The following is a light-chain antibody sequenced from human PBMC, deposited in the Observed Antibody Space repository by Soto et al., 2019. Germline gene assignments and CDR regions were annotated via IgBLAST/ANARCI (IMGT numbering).Light chain of an antibody. CDR1: SSDVGGYAY. CDR2: EVS. V-gene: IGLV2-14*01. CDR3: SSFVGSPVV. J-gene: IGLJ2*01. Sequence: QSVLTQPASVSGSPGQTITISCTGTSSDVGGYAYVSWYQQYPGKVPKLVISEVSNRPSGVSHRFSGSRSGNTASLTISGLQAEDEADYHCSSFVGSPVVFGGGTKLTVL.